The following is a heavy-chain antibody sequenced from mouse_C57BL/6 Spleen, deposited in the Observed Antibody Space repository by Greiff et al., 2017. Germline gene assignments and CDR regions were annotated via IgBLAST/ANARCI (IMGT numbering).Heavy chain of an antibody. D-gene: IGHD2-1*01. Sequence: VQLQQSGPVLVKPGASVKMSCKASGYTFTDYYMNWVKQSHGKSLEWIGVINPYNGGTSYNQKFKGKATLTVDKSSSTAYMELNSLTSEDSAVYYCARNYYGNYYFDYWGQGTTLTVSS. CDR1: GYTFTDYY. V-gene: IGHV1-19*01. J-gene: IGHJ2*01. CDR2: INPYNGGT. CDR3: ARNYYGNYYFDY.